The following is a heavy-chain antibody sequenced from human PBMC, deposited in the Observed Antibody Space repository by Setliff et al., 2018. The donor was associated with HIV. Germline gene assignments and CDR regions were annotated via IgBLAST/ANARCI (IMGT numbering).Heavy chain of an antibody. CDR1: GGSFSDYY. CDR2: IYYSGST. J-gene: IGHJ3*02. CDR3: ARRNSGWYDAFDI. D-gene: IGHD6-19*01. Sequence: SETLSLTCAVYGGSFSDYYWGWIRQSPGKGLEWFGSIYYSGSTYYNPSLKGRVTISVDTSKNQFSLKLSSVTAADTAVYHCARRNSGWYDAFDIWGQGTMVTVSS. V-gene: IGHV4-34*01.